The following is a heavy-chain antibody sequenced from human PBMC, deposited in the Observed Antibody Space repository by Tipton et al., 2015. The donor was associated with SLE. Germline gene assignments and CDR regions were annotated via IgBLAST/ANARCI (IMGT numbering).Heavy chain of an antibody. CDR2: IDPSDSDT. Sequence: HLVQSGAELKKPGEALQISCKTSGYSFTNSWIVWFRHMPGKGLECMGMIDPSDSDTRYNPSFQGHVSMSIDRSTTTAYLQWRSLEASDTAINFCARRWAQTVFDYWGQGTLVTVSS. CDR1: GYSFTNSW. D-gene: IGHD3-16*01. CDR3: ARRWAQTVFDY. J-gene: IGHJ4*02. V-gene: IGHV5-51*03.